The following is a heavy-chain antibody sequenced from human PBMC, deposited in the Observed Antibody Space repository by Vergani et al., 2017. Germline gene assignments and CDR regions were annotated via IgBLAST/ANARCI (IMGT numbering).Heavy chain of an antibody. CDR2: TCYRSKLYN. CDR1: WDSVSSISAA. Sequence: QVQLQQSGPGLVKPSQILSLTCAISWDSVSSISAAWHWTRQSPSRGLEWLGRTCYRSKLYNDYAVSVKSRTTINPDTSKNQFSLQLKSVTPEDTAVYYCARETAGGGHFDYWGQGTLVTVSS. J-gene: IGHJ4*02. V-gene: IGHV6-1*01. D-gene: IGHD2-15*01. CDR3: ARETAGGGHFDY.